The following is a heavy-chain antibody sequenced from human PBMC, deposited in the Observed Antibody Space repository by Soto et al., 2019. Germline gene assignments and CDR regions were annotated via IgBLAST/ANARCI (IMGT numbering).Heavy chain of an antibody. CDR3: ARDREGDSGYDYFDY. J-gene: IGHJ4*02. CDR1: GGSISSYY. CDR2: IYYSGST. D-gene: IGHD5-12*01. V-gene: IGHV4-59*01. Sequence: QVQLQESGPGLVKPSETLSLTCTVSGGSISSYYWSWIRQPPGKGLEWIWYIYYSGSTNYNPSLTSRVTISVDTSKNQFSLKLSSVTAADTAVYYCARDREGDSGYDYFDYWGQGTLVTVSS.